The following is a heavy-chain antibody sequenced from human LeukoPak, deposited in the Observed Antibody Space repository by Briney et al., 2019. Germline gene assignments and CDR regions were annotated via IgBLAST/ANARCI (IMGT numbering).Heavy chain of an antibody. CDR2: IDPSGGST. V-gene: IGHV1-46*02. Sequence: ASVKVSCKAFAYTFNNYLIHWVRQAPGQGLEWMGIIDPSGGSTDYAQKFQGRVTMTRDTSTSTVYMELSSLRSEDTVVYFCARDLGLRGVTNWFDPWGHGTLVTVSS. CDR1: AYTFNNYL. J-gene: IGHJ5*02. CDR3: ARDLGLRGVTNWFDP. D-gene: IGHD3-10*01.